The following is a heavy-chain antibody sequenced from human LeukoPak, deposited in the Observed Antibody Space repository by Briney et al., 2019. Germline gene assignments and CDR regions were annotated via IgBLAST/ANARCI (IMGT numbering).Heavy chain of an antibody. J-gene: IGHJ4*02. D-gene: IGHD6-19*01. Sequence: ASVKVSCKASGGTFSSYAISWVRQAPGQGLEWMGGIIPIFGTANYAQKFQGRVTITADKSTGTAYMELSSLRSEDTAVYYCARDLPSAAIAVAGTGGGYWGQGTLVTVSS. CDR3: ARDLPSAAIAVAGTGGGY. V-gene: IGHV1-69*06. CDR1: GGTFSSYA. CDR2: IIPIFGTA.